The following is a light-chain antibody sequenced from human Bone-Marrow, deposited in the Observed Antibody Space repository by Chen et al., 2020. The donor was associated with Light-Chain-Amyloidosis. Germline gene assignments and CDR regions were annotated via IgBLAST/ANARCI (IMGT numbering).Light chain of an antibody. CDR2: DAS. Sequence: DIQMTQSPSTLPASVGDRVTITCRASQSISSWLAWYQQKPGKAPKLLIYDASSLESGVPSRFSGSGSGTEFTLTISSLQPDDFATYYCQQYNSYQYTFGQGTKLEIK. CDR1: QSISSW. V-gene: IGKV1-5*01. CDR3: QQYNSYQYT. J-gene: IGKJ2*01.